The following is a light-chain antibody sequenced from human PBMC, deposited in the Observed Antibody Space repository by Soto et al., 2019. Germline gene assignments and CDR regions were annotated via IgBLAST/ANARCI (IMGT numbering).Light chain of an antibody. CDR1: SSDVGGYNY. Sequence: QSVLTQPRSVSGSPGQSVTISCTGTSSDVGGYNYVSWYQQHPGKAPKLMIYDVSKRPSGVPDRFSGSKSGNTASLTISGLQAEDEADYYCSLYAGTNNFVFGTGTKGTVL. J-gene: IGLJ1*01. CDR3: SLYAGTNNFV. V-gene: IGLV2-11*01. CDR2: DVS.